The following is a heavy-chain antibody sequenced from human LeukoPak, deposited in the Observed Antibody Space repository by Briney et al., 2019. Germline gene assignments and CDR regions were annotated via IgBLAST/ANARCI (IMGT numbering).Heavy chain of an antibody. CDR3: ARDRRDFWSGYC. V-gene: IGHV3-21*01. Sequence: GGPLRLSCAASGFTFSSYSMNWVRQAPGKGLEWVSSISSSSSYIYYADSVKGRFTISRDNAKNSLYLQMNSLRAEDTAVYYCARDRRDFWSGYCWGQGTLVTVSS. D-gene: IGHD3-3*01. CDR2: ISSSSSYI. J-gene: IGHJ4*02. CDR1: GFTFSSYS.